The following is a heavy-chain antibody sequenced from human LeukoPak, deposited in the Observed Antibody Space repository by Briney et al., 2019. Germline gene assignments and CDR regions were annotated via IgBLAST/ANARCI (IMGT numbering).Heavy chain of an antibody. Sequence: GASVKVSCKASGYTFTTYSFTWVRQAPGQGLEWMGWVSADSGNTNYAQKVQGRVTMTTDTSTSTAYMELRSLRSDDTAVYYCARDGPSPAAHDAFDIWGQGTVVTVSS. V-gene: IGHV1-18*04. CDR2: VSADSGNT. CDR3: ARDGPSPAAHDAFDI. D-gene: IGHD2-2*01. CDR1: GYTFTTYS. J-gene: IGHJ3*02.